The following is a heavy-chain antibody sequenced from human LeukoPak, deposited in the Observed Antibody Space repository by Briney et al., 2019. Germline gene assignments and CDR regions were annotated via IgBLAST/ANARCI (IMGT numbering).Heavy chain of an antibody. CDR1: GFTFSSYA. D-gene: IGHD1-26*01. Sequence: PGGSLRLSCAASGFTFSSYAMSWVRQAPGKGLEWVSAISGSGGSTYYADSVKGRFTISRDNSKNTLYLQMNSLRAEDTAVYYCAKDRAGEWDLLLLSYYDYWGQGTLVTVSS. CDR2: ISGSGGST. V-gene: IGHV3-23*01. CDR3: AKDRAGEWDLLLLSYYDY. J-gene: IGHJ4*02.